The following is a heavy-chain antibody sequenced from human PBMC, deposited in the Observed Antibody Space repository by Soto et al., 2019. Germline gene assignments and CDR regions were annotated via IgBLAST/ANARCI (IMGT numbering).Heavy chain of an antibody. CDR2: VYHTGDT. CDR1: GGTVASSHW. Sequence: SETLSLTCGVSGGTVASSHWWSWVRQSPGRGLEWIGNVYHTGDTNFNPSPQSRVTFSVDKSNNQFSLRLTSVTAADTAVYFCAREIVTAGGNNYFDPWGPGTLVTVSS. V-gene: IGHV4-4*02. CDR3: AREIVTAGGNNYFDP. J-gene: IGHJ5*02. D-gene: IGHD2-21*02.